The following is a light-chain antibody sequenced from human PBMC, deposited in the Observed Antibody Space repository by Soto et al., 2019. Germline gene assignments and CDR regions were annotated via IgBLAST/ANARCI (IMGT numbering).Light chain of an antibody. Sequence: QSVLTQPPSASGTPGQRVTISCSGSSSTVGRNYVYWYQQLPGTAPILLIYRNNQRPSGVPDRFSGSKSGTSASLAISGLRSEDEADDYCATWDDSLSGHVVFGGGTKLTVL. CDR3: ATWDDSLSGHVV. CDR2: RNN. V-gene: IGLV1-47*01. CDR1: SSTVGRNY. J-gene: IGLJ2*01.